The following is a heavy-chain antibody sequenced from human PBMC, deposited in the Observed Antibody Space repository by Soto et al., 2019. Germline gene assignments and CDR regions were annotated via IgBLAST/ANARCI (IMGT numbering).Heavy chain of an antibody. CDR2: IYYSGST. CDR1: GGSISSSSYY. V-gene: IGHV4-39*01. J-gene: IGHJ4*02. Sequence: LSLTCTVSGGSISSSSYYWGWIRQPPGKGLEWIGSIYYSGSTYYNPSLKSRVTISVDTSKNQFSLKLSSVTAADTAVYYCARGPYHYDSSGTFDYWGQGTLVTVSS. D-gene: IGHD3-22*01. CDR3: ARGPYHYDSSGTFDY.